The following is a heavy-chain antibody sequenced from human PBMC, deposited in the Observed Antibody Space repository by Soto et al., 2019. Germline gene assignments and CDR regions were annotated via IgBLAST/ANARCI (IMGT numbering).Heavy chain of an antibody. CDR2: TYYRSKWYN. V-gene: IGHV6-1*01. D-gene: IGHD1-20*01. Sequence: KQSQTLSLTCAISGDSVSSNSAAWNWIRQSPSRGLEWLGRTYYRSKWYNDYAVSVKSRITINPDTSKNQFSLQLNSVTPEDTAVYYCARDSPITGTNIPLSWSHHYYGMDVWGQGTTVTVSS. CDR1: GDSVSSNSAA. J-gene: IGHJ6*02. CDR3: ARDSPITGTNIPLSWSHHYYGMDV.